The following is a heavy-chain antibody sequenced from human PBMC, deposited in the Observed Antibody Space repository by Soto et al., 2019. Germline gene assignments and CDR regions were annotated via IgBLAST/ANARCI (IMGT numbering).Heavy chain of an antibody. CDR3: ARKVDWNYSLTSKYYYYYYMDV. Sequence: PSETLSLTCAVYGGSFSGYYWSWIRQPPGKGLEWIGEVNHSGSTNYNPSLKSRVTISVDTSKNQFSLKLSSVTAADTAVYYCARKVDWNYSLTSKYYYYYYMDVWGKGTTVTVSS. J-gene: IGHJ6*03. CDR1: GGSFSGYY. V-gene: IGHV4-34*01. CDR2: VNHSGST. D-gene: IGHD1-7*01.